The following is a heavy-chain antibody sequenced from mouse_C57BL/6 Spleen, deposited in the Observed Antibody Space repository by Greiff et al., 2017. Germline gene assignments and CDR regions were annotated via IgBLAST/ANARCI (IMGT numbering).Heavy chain of an antibody. CDR1: GYAFSSSW. CDR3: ARGYDYDGFAY. D-gene: IGHD2-4*01. Sequence: VQLQQSGPELVKPGASVKISCKASGYAFSSSWMNWVKQRPGKGLEWIGRIYPGDGDTNYNGKFKGNATLTADNSSSTAYMQLSSLTSEDSAVYFCARGYDYDGFAYWGQGTLVTVSA. V-gene: IGHV1-82*01. CDR2: IYPGDGDT. J-gene: IGHJ3*01.